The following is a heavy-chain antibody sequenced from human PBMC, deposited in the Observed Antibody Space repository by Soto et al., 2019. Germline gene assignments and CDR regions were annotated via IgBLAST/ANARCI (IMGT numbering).Heavy chain of an antibody. D-gene: IGHD4-17*01. V-gene: IGHV3-23*01. CDR3: ARRTVGWYFDL. CDR2: ISGSGGST. Sequence: EVQLLESGGGLVQPGGSLRLSCAASGFTFSIYAMNWVRQAPGKGLEWVSVISGSGGSTYYADSVKGRFTISRDNSKNTLYLQMNSLRAEDTAVYYCARRTVGWYFDLCGRGTLVTVSS. J-gene: IGHJ2*01. CDR1: GFTFSIYA.